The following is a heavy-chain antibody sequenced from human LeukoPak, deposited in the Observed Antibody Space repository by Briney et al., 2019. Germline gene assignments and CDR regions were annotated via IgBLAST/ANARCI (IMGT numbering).Heavy chain of an antibody. CDR3: ARQRDYALYYFDY. CDR1: GGSISSDY. D-gene: IGHD4-17*01. V-gene: IGHV4-59*08. Sequence: SETLSLTCTVSGGSISSDYWSWIRQPPGKGLEWIGYIYNSGTTNYKPSLKSRVTISLDKSKNQFSLKLNSVTAADTAVYYCARQRDYALYYFDYWGQGTLVTVSS. J-gene: IGHJ4*02. CDR2: IYNSGTT.